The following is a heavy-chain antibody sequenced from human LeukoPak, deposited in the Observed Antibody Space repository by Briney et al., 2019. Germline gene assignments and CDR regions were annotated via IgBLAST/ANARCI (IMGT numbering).Heavy chain of an antibody. CDR2: ISAYNGNT. V-gene: IGHV1-18*01. CDR1: GYTFTSYG. Sequence: GASVKVSCKASGYTFTSYGISWVRQAPGQGLEWMGWISAYNGNTNYAQKLQGRVTMTTDTSTSTAYMELRSLRSDDTAVYYCARASGPDHCSSTSCYYEYFRHWGQGTLVTVSS. D-gene: IGHD2-2*01. J-gene: IGHJ1*01. CDR3: ARASGPDHCSSTSCYYEYFRH.